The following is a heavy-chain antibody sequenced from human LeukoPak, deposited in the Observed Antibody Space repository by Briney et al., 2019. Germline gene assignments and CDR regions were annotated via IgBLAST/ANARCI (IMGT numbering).Heavy chain of an antibody. CDR1: GFTFSSYA. CDR2: ISGSGGST. CDR3: TKDVWTITVGGVGDAYDV. V-gene: IGHV3-23*01. J-gene: IGHJ3*01. D-gene: IGHD3-16*01. Sequence: PGGSLRLSCAASGFTFSSYAMSWVRQAPGKGLEWVSAISGSGGSTYYGDSVKGRFTISRDNSKNTLSLQVESLRGDDTAVYYCTKDVWTITVGGVGDAYDVWGQGTMVTVSS.